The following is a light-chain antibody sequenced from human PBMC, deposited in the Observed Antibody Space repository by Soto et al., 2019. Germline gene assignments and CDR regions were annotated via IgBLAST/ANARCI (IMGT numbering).Light chain of an antibody. Sequence: EIVMTQSPDTLSVSPGERATLSCRASQSISSNLAWYQQKPGQAPRLVIFAASTRATGIPARFSGSGSGTESTLTISSLQSEDFAVYYCQQYNNWPPITFGQGTRLDIK. CDR2: AAS. CDR3: QQYNNWPPIT. J-gene: IGKJ5*01. V-gene: IGKV3-15*01. CDR1: QSISSN.